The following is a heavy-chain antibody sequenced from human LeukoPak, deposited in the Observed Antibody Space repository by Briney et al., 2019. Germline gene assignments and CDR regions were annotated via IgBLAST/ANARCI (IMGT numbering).Heavy chain of an antibody. CDR2: ISYDGSNK. D-gene: IGHD3-9*01. Sequence: GGSLRLSCAASGFTFSSYAMHWVRQAPGKGLEWVAVISYDGSNKYYADSVKGRFTISRDNSKNTLYLQMNSLRAEDTAVYYCARDGYYDILTCYLLEGWFDPWGQGTLVAVSS. J-gene: IGHJ5*02. CDR1: GFTFSSYA. CDR3: ARDGYYDILTCYLLEGWFDP. V-gene: IGHV3-30*04.